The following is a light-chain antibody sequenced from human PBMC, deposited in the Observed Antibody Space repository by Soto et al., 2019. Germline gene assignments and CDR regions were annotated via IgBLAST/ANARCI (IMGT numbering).Light chain of an antibody. J-gene: IGKJ2*01. CDR3: VQYGSSPT. Sequence: EIVLTQSPGTLSLSPGERATLSCRASQSPGDSYLAWYQQKPGQAPRLLLYATSRRATGIPDRFSGSGSETDFTLTISRLEPEDFAVYYCVQYGSSPTFGQGTKLEIK. CDR1: QSPGDSY. V-gene: IGKV3-20*01. CDR2: ATS.